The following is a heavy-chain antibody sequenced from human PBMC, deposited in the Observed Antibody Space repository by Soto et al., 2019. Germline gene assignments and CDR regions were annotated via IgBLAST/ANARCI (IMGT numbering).Heavy chain of an antibody. V-gene: IGHV4-34*01. Sequence: SETLSLTCVVSGGSFSTYYYNWIRQSPGKGLEWIGEINHSGSNNYSPSLKSRVAMSLDTSKNQFSLKLSSVTAADTAVYYCARAAYCGGDCYSGSFQHWGQGTLVTVSS. J-gene: IGHJ1*01. D-gene: IGHD2-21*02. CDR3: ARAAYCGGDCYSGSFQH. CDR2: INHSGSN. CDR1: GGSFSTYY.